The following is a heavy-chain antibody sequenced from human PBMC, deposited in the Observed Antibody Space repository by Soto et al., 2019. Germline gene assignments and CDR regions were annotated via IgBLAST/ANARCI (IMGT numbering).Heavy chain of an antibody. CDR1: GXTFNSYG. J-gene: IGHJ4*02. V-gene: IGHV1-18*01. CDR2: ISAYNGNT. Sequence: QVQLVQSGAEVKKPGASVKVSXKASGXTFNSYGISXVRQAXGQGLEWMGWISAYNGNTKYAQKVQGRVTMTTDTSTSTAYMELRSLRSDDTAVYYCARXPALXGPFDYWGQGTLVTVSS. CDR3: ARXPALXGPFDY.